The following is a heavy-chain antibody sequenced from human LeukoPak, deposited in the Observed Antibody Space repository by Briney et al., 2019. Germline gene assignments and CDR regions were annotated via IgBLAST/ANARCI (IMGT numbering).Heavy chain of an antibody. CDR3: ARGGVAARLLGYYFDY. D-gene: IGHD6-6*01. J-gene: IGHJ4*02. Sequence: SETLSLTCTVSGYSISSGYYWSWIRQPPGKGLEWIGEINHSGSTNYNPSLKSRVTTSVDTSKNQFSLKLSSVTAADTAVYYCARGGVAARLLGYYFDYWGQGTLVTVSS. V-gene: IGHV4-38-2*02. CDR1: GYSISSGYY. CDR2: INHSGST.